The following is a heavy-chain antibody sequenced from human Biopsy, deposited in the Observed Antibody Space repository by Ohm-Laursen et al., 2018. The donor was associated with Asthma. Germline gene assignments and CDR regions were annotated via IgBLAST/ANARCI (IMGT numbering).Heavy chain of an antibody. Sequence: GSLRLSCSASGFTFSSFAMSWVRQAPGKGLEWVSAITRSAGRTDYADSVKGRFTISRDNSKNTLYLQMNSLRAEDTAVYYCARVWQLATLDYWGQGTLVTVSS. CDR1: GFTFSSFA. D-gene: IGHD6-13*01. CDR3: ARVWQLATLDY. V-gene: IGHV3-23*01. J-gene: IGHJ4*02. CDR2: ITRSAGRT.